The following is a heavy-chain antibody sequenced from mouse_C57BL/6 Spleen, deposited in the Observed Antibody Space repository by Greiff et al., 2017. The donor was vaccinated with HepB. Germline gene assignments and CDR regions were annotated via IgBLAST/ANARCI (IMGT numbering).Heavy chain of an antibody. CDR1: GFTFSSYA. CDR3: ASLIYYDYPWFAY. CDR2: ISDGGSYT. D-gene: IGHD2-4*01. V-gene: IGHV5-4*01. Sequence: ESGGGLVKPGGSLKLSCAASGFTFSSYAMSWVRQTPEKRLEWVATISDGGSYTYYPDNVKGRFTISRDNAKNNLYLQMSHLKSEDTAMYYCASLIYYDYPWFAYWGQGTLVTVSA. J-gene: IGHJ3*01.